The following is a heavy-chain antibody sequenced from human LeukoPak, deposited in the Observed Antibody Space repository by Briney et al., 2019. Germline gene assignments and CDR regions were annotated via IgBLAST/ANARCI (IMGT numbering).Heavy chain of an antibody. V-gene: IGHV4-59*01. Sequence: SETLSLTCTVSGGSISSYYWSWIRQPPGKGLEWIGYIYYSGSTNYNPSLKSRVTISVDTSKNQFSLKLSSVTAADTAVYYCARVPLVGYCSGGSCYRSYYYYYYMDVWGEGTTVTVSS. CDR2: IYYSGST. CDR3: ARVPLVGYCSGGSCYRSYYYYYYMDV. J-gene: IGHJ6*03. CDR1: GGSISSYY. D-gene: IGHD2-15*01.